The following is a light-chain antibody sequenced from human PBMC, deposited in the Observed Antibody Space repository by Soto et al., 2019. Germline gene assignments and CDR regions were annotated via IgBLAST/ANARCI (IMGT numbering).Light chain of an antibody. J-gene: IGLJ1*01. CDR1: SSDGGGYNY. CDR3: SSYAGSNNSPYG. CDR2: EVS. Sequence: QSVLTQPPSASGSPGQSITISCTGTSSDGGGYNYVSWYQQHPGKAPKLMIYEVSKRPSGVPDRFSGSKSGNTASLTVSGLQAEDEADYYCSSYAGSNNSPYGFGTGTKVTVL. V-gene: IGLV2-8*01.